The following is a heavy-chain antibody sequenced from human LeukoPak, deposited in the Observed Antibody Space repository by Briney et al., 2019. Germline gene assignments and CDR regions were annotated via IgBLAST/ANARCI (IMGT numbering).Heavy chain of an antibody. D-gene: IGHD6-13*01. CDR1: GFTFSSNG. J-gene: IGHJ4*02. CDR3: ARDFLAAAGSYYFDF. V-gene: IGHV3-48*04. Sequence: PGGSLRLSCAASGFTFSSNGMNWVRQAPGKGLEWVSYISSSGSTIYYADSVKGRFTISRDNAKNSLYLQMNSLRAEDTAVYYCARDFLAAAGSYYFDFWGQGTLVTVSS. CDR2: ISSSGSTI.